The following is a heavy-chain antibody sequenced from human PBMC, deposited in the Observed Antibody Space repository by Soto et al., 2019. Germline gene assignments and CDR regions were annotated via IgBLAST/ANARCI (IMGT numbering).Heavy chain of an antibody. CDR3: ARGGLSKYYDF. CDR2: INHSGST. D-gene: IGHD3-3*01. Sequence: SETLSLTCAVYGGSFSGYYWIWIRQPPGKGLEWIGEINHSGSTNYNPSLKSRVTISVDTSKNQFSLKLSSVTAADTAVYYCARGGLSKYYDFWGQGTTVTVSS. CDR1: GGSFSGYY. J-gene: IGHJ6*02. V-gene: IGHV4-34*01.